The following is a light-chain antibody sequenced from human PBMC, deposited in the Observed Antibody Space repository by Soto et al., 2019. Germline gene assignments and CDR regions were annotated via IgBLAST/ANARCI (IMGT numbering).Light chain of an antibody. J-gene: IGLJ3*02. CDR3: KTWGTGSWV. CDR2: LNSDGSH. V-gene: IGLV4-69*01. CDR1: SGYSTYG. Sequence: QLVLTQSPSASASLGASVKLTCTLSSGYSTYGIAWHQQQAEKGPRFLMKLNSDGSHNKGDGIPDRFSGSSSGAERYLTISSLQLEDEADYYCKTWGTGSWVFGGGTKLTVL.